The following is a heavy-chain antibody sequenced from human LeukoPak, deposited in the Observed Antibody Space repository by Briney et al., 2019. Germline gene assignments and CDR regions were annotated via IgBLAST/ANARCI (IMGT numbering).Heavy chain of an antibody. Sequence: GGSLRLSCAASGFTFSSYAIHWVRQAPGKGLEWVAIISYYGDNKYYADSVKGRFTISRDNSKTTVYLQMNSLRAADTAVYYCAKDSSAAFDLYYYIDVWGRGTTVTVSS. D-gene: IGHD6-13*01. CDR3: AKDSSAAFDLYYYIDV. CDR2: ISYYGDNK. V-gene: IGHV3-30*18. J-gene: IGHJ6*03. CDR1: GFTFSSYA.